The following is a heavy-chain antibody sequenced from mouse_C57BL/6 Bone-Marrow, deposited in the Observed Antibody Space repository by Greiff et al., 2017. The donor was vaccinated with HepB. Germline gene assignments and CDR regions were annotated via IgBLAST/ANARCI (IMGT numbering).Heavy chain of an antibody. V-gene: IGHV5-4*01. D-gene: IGHD3-2*02. J-gene: IGHJ2*01. CDR2: ISDGGSYT. Sequence: EVKLVESGGGLVKPGGSLKLSCAASGFTFSSYAMSWVRQTPEKRLEWVATISDGGSYTYYPDNVKGRFTISRDNAKNNLYLQMSHLKSEDTAMYYCAREMGDSSGYFDYWGQGTTLTVSS. CDR1: GFTFSSYA. CDR3: AREMGDSSGYFDY.